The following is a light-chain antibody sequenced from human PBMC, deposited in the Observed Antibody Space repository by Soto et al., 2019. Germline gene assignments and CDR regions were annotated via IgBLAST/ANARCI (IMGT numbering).Light chain of an antibody. Sequence: DIQMTQSPSSLSASVGDRVTITCRASQSISRYLNWYQQQPGKAPQLLIYAASSLESEAPSRFSGSGSGTYFTLIISSLQPEDFATYYCQQSYNTPLTFGGGTKVEIK. J-gene: IGKJ4*01. V-gene: IGKV1-39*01. CDR1: QSISRY. CDR3: QQSYNTPLT. CDR2: AAS.